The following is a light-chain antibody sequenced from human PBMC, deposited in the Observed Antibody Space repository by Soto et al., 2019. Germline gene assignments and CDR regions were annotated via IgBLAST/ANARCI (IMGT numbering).Light chain of an antibody. Sequence: QSALTQPRSVSGSPGQSVTVSCTGTSSDVGAYNYVSWYQQHPGKAPKVMIYEVNKRPSGAPDRFSGSKSGTTASLTISVLQPEDEADYYCCSYAGSDTDVFGGGTKLTVL. CDR2: EVN. J-gene: IGLJ2*01. CDR3: CSYAGSDTDV. CDR1: SSDVGAYNY. V-gene: IGLV2-11*01.